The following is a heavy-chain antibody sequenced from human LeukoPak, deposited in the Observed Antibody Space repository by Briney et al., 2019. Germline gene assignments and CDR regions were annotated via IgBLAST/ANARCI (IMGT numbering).Heavy chain of an antibody. Sequence: SETLSLTCTVSGGSISSSSYYWGWIRQPPGKGLEWIGSIYYSGSTYYNPSLKSRVTISVDTSKNQFSLKLSSVTAADTAVYYCARRRITMVRGVSSYYFDYWGQGTLVTVSS. CDR2: IYYSGST. V-gene: IGHV4-39*01. CDR1: GGSISSSSYY. D-gene: IGHD3-10*01. J-gene: IGHJ4*02. CDR3: ARRRITMVRGVSSYYFDY.